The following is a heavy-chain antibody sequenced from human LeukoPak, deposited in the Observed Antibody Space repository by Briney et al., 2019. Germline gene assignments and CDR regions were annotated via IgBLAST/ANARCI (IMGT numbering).Heavy chain of an antibody. D-gene: IGHD3-22*01. Sequence: PGASVKVSCKVSGYTLTELSMHWVRQAPGKGLEWMGGFDPEDGETIYAQKFQGRVTMTEDTSTDTAYMELSSLRSEDTAVYYCATFEQDSSGYYYVPFDYWGQGTLVTVSS. V-gene: IGHV1-24*01. CDR3: ATFEQDSSGYYYVPFDY. J-gene: IGHJ4*02. CDR2: FDPEDGET. CDR1: GYTLTELS.